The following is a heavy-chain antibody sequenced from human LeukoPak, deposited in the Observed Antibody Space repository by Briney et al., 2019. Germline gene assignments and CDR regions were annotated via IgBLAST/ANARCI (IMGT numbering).Heavy chain of an antibody. CDR1: GFTFSSYG. Sequence: GRSLRLSCAASGFTFSSYGMHWVRQAPGKGLEWVAVISYDGSNKYYADSVKGRFTISRDNSKNTLYLQMNSLRAEDTAVYYCAKDSTTHSYYGMDVWGQGTTVTVS. D-gene: IGHD4-11*01. CDR2: ISYDGSNK. V-gene: IGHV3-30*18. CDR3: AKDSTTHSYYGMDV. J-gene: IGHJ6*02.